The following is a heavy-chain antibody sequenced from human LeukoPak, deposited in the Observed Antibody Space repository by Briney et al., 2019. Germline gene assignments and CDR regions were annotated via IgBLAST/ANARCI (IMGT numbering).Heavy chain of an antibody. J-gene: IGHJ5*02. V-gene: IGHV1-18*01. D-gene: IGHD3-3*01. CDR2: ISAYNGNT. CDR3: ARIYDLWSGYSTEYNWFDP. CDR1: GYTFTSYG. Sequence: GASVKVSCKASGYTFTSYGISWVRQAPGQGLEWMGWISAYNGNTNYAQKLQGRVTMTTDTSTSTAYMELRSLRSDDTAVYYCARIYDLWSGYSTEYNWFDPWGQGTLVTVSS.